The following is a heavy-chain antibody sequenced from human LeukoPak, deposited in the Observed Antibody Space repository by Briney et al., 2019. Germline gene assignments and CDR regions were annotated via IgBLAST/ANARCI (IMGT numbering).Heavy chain of an antibody. CDR3: ARGDIVVVPAAIGEGNYYYYYMDV. V-gene: IGHV1-8*02. CDR2: MNPNSGNT. CDR1: GYTFTSYG. D-gene: IGHD2-2*01. Sequence: ASVKVSCKASGYTFTSYGINWVRQAPGQGLEWMGWMNPNSGNTGYAQKFQGRVTMTRNTSISTAYMELSSLRSEDTAVYYCARGDIVVVPAAIGEGNYYYYYMDVWGKGTTVTISS. J-gene: IGHJ6*03.